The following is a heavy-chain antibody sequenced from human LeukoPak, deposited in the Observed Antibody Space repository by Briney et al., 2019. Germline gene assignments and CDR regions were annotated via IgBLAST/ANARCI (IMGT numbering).Heavy chain of an antibody. D-gene: IGHD3-3*01. CDR3: ASGYYDFWSGWFDP. CDR1: GGSISSGSYY. CDR2: IYTSGST. Sequence: SETLSLTCTVSGGSISSGSYYWSWIRQPAGKGLEGIGRIYTSGSTNYNPSLKSRVTISVDTSKNQFSLKLSSVTAADTAVYYCASGYYDFWSGWFDPWGREPWSPSPQ. V-gene: IGHV4-61*02. J-gene: IGHJ5*02.